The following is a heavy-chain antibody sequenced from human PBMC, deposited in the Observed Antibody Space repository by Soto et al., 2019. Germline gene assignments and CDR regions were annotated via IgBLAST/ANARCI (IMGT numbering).Heavy chain of an antibody. CDR2: IDYSGST. J-gene: IGHJ3*02. CDR1: GGSVSSGSYY. Sequence: QVQLQESGPGLVKPSETLSLTCTVSGGSVSSGSYYWSWIRQPPGKGLEWIGYIDYSGSTNYNPSLTSRVAVSVDPSTNQFSLKLSSVTAADTAVYYCARDRVDYQEGARAFDIWGRGTMVTVSS. D-gene: IGHD2-2*01. CDR3: ARDRVDYQEGARAFDI. V-gene: IGHV4-61*01.